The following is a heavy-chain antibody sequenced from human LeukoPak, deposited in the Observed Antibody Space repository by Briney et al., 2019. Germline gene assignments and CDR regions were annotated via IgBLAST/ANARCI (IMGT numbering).Heavy chain of an antibody. V-gene: IGHV3-48*04. CDR1: GFTFSSYS. CDR3: ARAHSGSLKDAFDI. D-gene: IGHD1-26*01. CDR2: ISSSSSTI. J-gene: IGHJ3*02. Sequence: GGSLRLSCAASGFTFSSYSMNWVRQAPGKGLEWVSYISSSSSTIYYADSVKGRFTISRDNAKNSLYLQMNSLRAEDTAVYYCARAHSGSLKDAFDIWGQGTMVTVSS.